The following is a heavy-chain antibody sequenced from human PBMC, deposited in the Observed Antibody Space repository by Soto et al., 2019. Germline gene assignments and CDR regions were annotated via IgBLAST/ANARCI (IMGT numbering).Heavy chain of an antibody. V-gene: IGHV4-61*08. Sequence: PSQIMCLTCTVSDGSIRSVGCRWIRNHQPPGKGLEWIGYIYYSGTTNYNPSLKSRVTISVDTSKKQFSLKLSSVTAADTAVYYCARASPNFYDSSGPLRWFDPWGQGTLVTV. CDR1: DGSIRSVGCR. CDR2: IYYSGTT. J-gene: IGHJ5*02. D-gene: IGHD3-22*01. CDR3: ARASPNFYDSSGPLRWFDP.